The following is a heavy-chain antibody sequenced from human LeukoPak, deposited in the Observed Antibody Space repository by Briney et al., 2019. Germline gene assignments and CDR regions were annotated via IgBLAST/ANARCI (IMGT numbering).Heavy chain of an antibody. CDR3: ARGSTVTTSYGMDV. CDR2: IYYSGST. Sequence: PSETLSLTCTVSGGSISSYYWSWIRQPPGKALEWIGYIYYSGSTNYNPSLKSRVTISVDTSKNQFSLKLSSVTAADTAVYYCARGSTVTTSYGMDVWGQGTTVTVSS. V-gene: IGHV4-59*01. D-gene: IGHD4-17*01. CDR1: GGSISSYY. J-gene: IGHJ6*02.